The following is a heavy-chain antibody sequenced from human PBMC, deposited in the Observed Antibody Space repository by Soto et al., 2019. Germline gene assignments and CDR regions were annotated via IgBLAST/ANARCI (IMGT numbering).Heavy chain of an antibody. J-gene: IGHJ5*02. CDR2: INYTGTT. CDR1: SGSISSHY. D-gene: IGHD2-21*01. V-gene: IGHV4-59*11. CDR3: ARMRSDYNWFDP. Sequence: SETLSLTCTVSSGSISSHYWTWIRQPPGKGLEWIGYINYTGTTNHNPSLKSRVTISVDTSKNQFSLKLTSVIAADTAVYYCARMRSDYNWFDPWGQGTLVTVSS.